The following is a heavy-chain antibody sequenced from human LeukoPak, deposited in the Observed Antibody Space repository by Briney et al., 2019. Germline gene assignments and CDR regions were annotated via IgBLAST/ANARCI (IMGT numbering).Heavy chain of an antibody. CDR3: ARAPRPDYYDSSGYSDY. Sequence: PGRSLRLSCAASGFTFSSYAMCWVRQAPGKGLEWVALISYDGSNKYYADSVKGRFTISRDNSKNTLYLQMYSLRAEDTAVYYCARAPRPDYYDSSGYSDYWGQGTLVTVSS. V-gene: IGHV3-30-3*01. J-gene: IGHJ4*02. CDR2: ISYDGSNK. D-gene: IGHD3-22*01. CDR1: GFTFSSYA.